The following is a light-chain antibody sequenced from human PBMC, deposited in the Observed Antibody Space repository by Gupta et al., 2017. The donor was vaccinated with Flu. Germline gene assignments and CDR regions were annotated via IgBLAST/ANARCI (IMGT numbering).Light chain of an antibody. V-gene: IGKV1-33*01. Sequence: PSSLSASVGDRVTITCQASQEINKYLDWYQQKPGKAPKLLIYDASKVEKGVPSRFSGSGSGTDFNFTISSRQPEDSAKYYCQHENNLPITFGRGTKVEIK. CDR2: DAS. J-gene: IGKJ4*01. CDR3: QHENNLPIT. CDR1: QEINKY.